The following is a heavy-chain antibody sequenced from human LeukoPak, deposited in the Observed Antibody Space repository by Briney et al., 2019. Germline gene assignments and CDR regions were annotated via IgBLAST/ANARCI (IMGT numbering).Heavy chain of an antibody. CDR3: LRPVVVAKKNQSKFRTKPVHVITI. CDR2: INQSGST. V-gene: IGHV4-34*01. CDR1: CGSLSIAY. Sequence: SESLSLAHAVYCGSLSIAYWGSVRQPPGEGMEWIGEINQSGSTTYNPSLKGRVTISEDTSNNQFSVKLSSVTAADTAVYYCLRPVVVAKKNQSKFRTKPVHVITIWGQGTMVTVSS. D-gene: IGHD2-21*01. J-gene: IGHJ3*02.